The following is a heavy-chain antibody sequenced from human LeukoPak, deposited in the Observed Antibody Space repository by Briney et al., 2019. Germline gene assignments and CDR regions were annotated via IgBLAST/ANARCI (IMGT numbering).Heavy chain of an antibody. V-gene: IGHV3-13*01. CDR3: ARSHSNSLWPLDYYGMDV. J-gene: IGHJ6*02. CDR2: IATAGDT. Sequence: PGGSLRLSCAASGFTFSTYDMHWVRQSTGKPLEWVSAIATAGDTYYPDSVKGRFTISREDAKNSLYLQMNNLRAGDTAVYYCARSHSNSLWPLDYYGMDVWGQGTTVTVSS. D-gene: IGHD6-6*01. CDR1: GFTFSTYD.